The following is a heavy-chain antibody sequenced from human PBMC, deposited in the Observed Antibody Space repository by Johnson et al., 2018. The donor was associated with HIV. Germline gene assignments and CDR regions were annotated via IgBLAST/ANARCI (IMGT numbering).Heavy chain of an antibody. CDR3: AREKEMTRLGAFDV. V-gene: IGHV3-74*03. Sequence: EVQLVESGGGVVQPGRSLRLSCAASGFTFSHYWMHWVRQAPGKGLVWVSRMNSDGSSTTYADSVKGRFTISRDNAKNTLYLQMKTLRAEDTAIYYCAREKEMTRLGAFDVWGQGTVVTVSS. J-gene: IGHJ3*01. CDR2: MNSDGSST. CDR1: GFTFSHYW. D-gene: IGHD3-16*01.